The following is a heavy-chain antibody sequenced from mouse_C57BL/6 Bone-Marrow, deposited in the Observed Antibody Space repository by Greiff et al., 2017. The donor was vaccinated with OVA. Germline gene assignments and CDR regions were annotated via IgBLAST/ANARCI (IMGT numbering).Heavy chain of an antibody. D-gene: IGHD2-3*01. CDR3: AFYDGYYWAMDY. CDR1: GFTFSSYT. J-gene: IGHJ4*01. V-gene: IGHV5-9*01. CDR2: ISGGGGNT. Sequence: EVQLVESGGGLVKPGGSLKLSCAASGFTFSSYTMSWVRQTPEKRLEWVATISGGGGNTYYPDSVKGRFTSSRANAKNTLYLQMSSLRSEDTALYYCAFYDGYYWAMDYWGQGTSVTVSS.